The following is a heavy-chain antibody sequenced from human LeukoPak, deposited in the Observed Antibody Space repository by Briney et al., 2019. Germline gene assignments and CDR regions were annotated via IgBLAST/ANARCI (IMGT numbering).Heavy chain of an antibody. CDR2: ISCSGDNI. V-gene: IGHV3-23*01. Sequence: GASLRLSCAASGFTFSSYAMSWLRQAPGKGREWVSAISCSGDNIYYAVCVKGRFTIYRDTYKNTLYLQMNSLRAEDTAVYYCAKELALALWYWGQGTVVTVSS. D-gene: IGHD3-3*02. CDR1: GFTFSSYA. J-gene: IGHJ4*02. CDR3: AKELALALWY.